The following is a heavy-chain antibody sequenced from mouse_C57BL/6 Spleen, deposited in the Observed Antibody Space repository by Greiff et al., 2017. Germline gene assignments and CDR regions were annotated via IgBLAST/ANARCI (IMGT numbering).Heavy chain of an antibody. D-gene: IGHD2-4*01. V-gene: IGHV1-4*01. CDR1: GYTFTSYT. CDR2: INPSSGYT. CDR3: ARGDYDWYFDV. J-gene: IGHJ1*03. Sequence: QVQLQQSGAELARPGASVKMSCKASGYTFTSYTMHWVKQRPGQGLEWIGYINPSSGYTKYNQKFKDKATLTADKSSSTAYMQLSRLTSEDSAVYYCARGDYDWYFDVWGTGTTVTVSS.